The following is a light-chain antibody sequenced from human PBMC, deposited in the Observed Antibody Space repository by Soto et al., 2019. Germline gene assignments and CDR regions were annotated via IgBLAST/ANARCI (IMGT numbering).Light chain of an antibody. CDR2: GTS. J-gene: IGKJ4*01. V-gene: IGKV3-20*01. Sequence: EIVLTQSPGSLSLSPGERVTLSCRASQSISNRYLAWYQHRPGQAPRLLIYGTSSRASGVPDRFSASGAGTDFILTISRLDPEDFAIYYCQQYGSSITFDGGTKAEIK. CDR1: QSISNRY. CDR3: QQYGSSIT.